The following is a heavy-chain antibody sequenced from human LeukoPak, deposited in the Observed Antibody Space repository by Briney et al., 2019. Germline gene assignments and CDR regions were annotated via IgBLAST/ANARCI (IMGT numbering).Heavy chain of an antibody. Sequence: GGSLRLSCAASGCIFSSFDKSWVRQAPGKGLEWVSAISGSGGSTYYADSVKGRFTISRDNSKNTLYLLMHSLRAEDTAVYYCAITRSVYYSSNFDYWGQGTLVTVSS. V-gene: IGHV3-23*01. D-gene: IGHD3-22*01. CDR2: ISGSGGST. J-gene: IGHJ4*02. CDR1: GCIFSSFD. CDR3: AITRSVYYSSNFDY.